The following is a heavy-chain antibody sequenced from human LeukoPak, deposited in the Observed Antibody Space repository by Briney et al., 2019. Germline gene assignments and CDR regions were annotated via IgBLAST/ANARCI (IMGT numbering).Heavy chain of an antibody. J-gene: IGHJ4*02. Sequence: PSETLSLTCAVYGGSFSGYYRSWIRQPPGKGLEWIGEINHSGSTNYNPSLKSRVTISVDTSKNQFSLKLSSVTAADTAVYYCARGRVAARRAIDYWGQGTLVTVSS. CDR1: GGSFSGYY. V-gene: IGHV4-34*01. CDR2: INHSGST. D-gene: IGHD6-6*01. CDR3: ARGRVAARRAIDY.